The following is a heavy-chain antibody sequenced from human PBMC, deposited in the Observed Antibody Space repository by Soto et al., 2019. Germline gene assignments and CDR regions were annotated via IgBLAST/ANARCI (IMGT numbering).Heavy chain of an antibody. J-gene: IGHJ4*02. CDR2: ISGSGGST. D-gene: IGHD6-13*01. V-gene: IGHV3-23*01. CDR1: GFTFSSYA. CDR3: AKASSSWYSFDY. Sequence: EVQLLESGGGLVQPGGSLRLSCAASGFTFSSYAMSWVRQAPGKGLEWVSAISGSGGSTYYADSVKGRFTISRDNSKNTLYLQMNSLSAEDTAVYYCAKASSSWYSFDYWGQGTLVTVSS.